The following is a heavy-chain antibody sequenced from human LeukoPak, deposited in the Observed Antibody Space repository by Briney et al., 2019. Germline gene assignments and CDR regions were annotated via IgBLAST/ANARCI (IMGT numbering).Heavy chain of an antibody. CDR2: IKYDGSEK. CDR1: GFTFSTYW. CDR3: TRNKRGDY. J-gene: IGHJ4*02. V-gene: IGHV3-7*01. D-gene: IGHD1-1*01. Sequence: GGSPRLSCAVSGFTFSTYWMSWARQAPGKGLEWVANIKYDGSEKYYVDSVKGRFTISRDNAKNSLFLQMSSLRAEDSAMYYCTRNKRGDYWGQGTLVTVSS.